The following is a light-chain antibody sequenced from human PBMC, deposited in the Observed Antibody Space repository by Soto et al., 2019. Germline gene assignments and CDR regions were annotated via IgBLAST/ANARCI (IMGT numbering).Light chain of an antibody. Sequence: EIVFTQYPGTLSLTPRERATLSWRASQSVRSRYLAWYQQKPGQAPRLLIYGASSRATGIPDRFSGSGSGADFTLTISSLEPEDFAVYYCQQRSNWPPITFGQGTRLEIK. CDR1: QSVRSRY. CDR2: GAS. CDR3: QQRSNWPPIT. V-gene: IGKV3D-20*02. J-gene: IGKJ5*01.